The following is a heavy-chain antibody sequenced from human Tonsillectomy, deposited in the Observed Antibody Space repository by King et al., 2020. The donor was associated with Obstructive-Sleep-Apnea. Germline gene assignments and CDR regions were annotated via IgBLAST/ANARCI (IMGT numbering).Heavy chain of an antibody. D-gene: IGHD3-22*01. J-gene: IGHJ6*02. V-gene: IGHV3-48*04. Sequence: VQLVVSGGGLVQPGGSLRLSCAASGFTFSSYSMNWVRQAPGKGLEWVSYISSSSSTIYYADSVKGRFTISRDNAKNSLYLQMNSLRAEDTAVYYCARIVSSGYYREYYYGMDVWGQGTTVTVSS. CDR2: ISSSSSTI. CDR3: ARIVSSGYYREYYYGMDV. CDR1: GFTFSSYS.